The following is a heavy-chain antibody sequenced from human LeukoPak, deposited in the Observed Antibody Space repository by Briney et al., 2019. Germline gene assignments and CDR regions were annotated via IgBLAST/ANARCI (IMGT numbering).Heavy chain of an antibody. CDR3: ARPQPRGDYYGMDV. V-gene: IGHV3-11*01. J-gene: IGHJ6*02. CDR1: GFTFSDYY. CDR2: ISSSGSTT. D-gene: IGHD3-10*01. Sequence: GGSLRLSCAASGFTFSDYYMSWIRQAPGKGLEWVSYISSSGSTTYYADSVKGRFTISRDNAKKSLCLLLNSLRAEDTAVYYCARPQPRGDYYGMDVWGQGTTVTVSS.